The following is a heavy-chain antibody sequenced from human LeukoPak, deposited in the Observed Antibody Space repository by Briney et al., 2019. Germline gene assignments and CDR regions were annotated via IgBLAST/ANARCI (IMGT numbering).Heavy chain of an antibody. J-gene: IGHJ4*02. V-gene: IGHV3-53*01. CDR1: GFPVRSRY. CDR3: VKDLVSAVIPFYFDF. D-gene: IGHD2-21*01. Sequence: GGSLRLTCEVSGFPVRSRYMTWVRQPPGKGLECVAVIYSGGTTYHIDSVKGRFTISRDISKSTMYLEMNNLRAEDTALYYCVKDLVSAVIPFYFDFWGQGTLVTVSS. CDR2: IYSGGTT.